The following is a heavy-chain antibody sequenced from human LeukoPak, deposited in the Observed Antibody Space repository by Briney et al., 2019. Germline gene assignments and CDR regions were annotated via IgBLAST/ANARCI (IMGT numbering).Heavy chain of an antibody. CDR2: INTDGSNT. Sequence: GGSLRLSCTASGFTLTTYAMSWVRQAPGKGLEWVSRINTDGSNTHYADSVKGRFTISRDNAKNTLYLQMNGLRVEDTAVYYCVVWGEDRSGHRFDFWGQGTLVTVSS. CDR1: GFTLTTYA. CDR3: VVWGEDRSGHRFDF. D-gene: IGHD3-22*01. J-gene: IGHJ4*02. V-gene: IGHV3-74*01.